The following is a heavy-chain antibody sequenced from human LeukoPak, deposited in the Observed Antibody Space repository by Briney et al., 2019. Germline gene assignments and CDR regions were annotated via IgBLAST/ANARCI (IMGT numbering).Heavy chain of an antibody. CDR1: GFTFISYW. V-gene: IGHV3-7*01. J-gene: IGHJ6*03. D-gene: IGHD6-6*01. Sequence: GGYLRLSCAASGFTFISYWMSWVRQAPGKGLEWVANIKQDGSEKYYVDSVKGRFTISRDNAKNSLYLQMNSLRAEDTAVYYCARVIRDSSSRYYYYYYMDVWGKGTTVTVSS. CDR3: ARVIRDSSSRYYYYYYMDV. CDR2: IKQDGSEK.